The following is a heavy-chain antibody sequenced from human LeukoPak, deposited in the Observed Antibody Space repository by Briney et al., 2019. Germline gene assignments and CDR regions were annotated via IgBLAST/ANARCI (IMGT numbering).Heavy chain of an antibody. J-gene: IGHJ4*02. CDR2: IYYSGST. CDR1: GGSISSYY. V-gene: IGHV4-59*08. Sequence: PSGTLSLTCTVSGGSISSYYWSWIRQPPGKGLEWIGYIYYSGSTNYNPSLKSRVTISVDTSKNQFSLKLSSVTAADTAVYYCARHEREWLVDYWGQGTLVTVSS. D-gene: IGHD6-19*01. CDR3: ARHEREWLVDY.